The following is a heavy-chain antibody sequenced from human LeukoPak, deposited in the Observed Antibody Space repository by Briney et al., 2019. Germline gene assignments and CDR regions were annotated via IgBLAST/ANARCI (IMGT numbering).Heavy chain of an antibody. Sequence: PGGSLRLSCAASGFTFSSYGMHWVRQAPGKGLEWVAFIRYDGSNKYYADSVKGRFTISRDNSKNTLYLQMNSLRAEDTAVYYCAKAKFPSYHSSSSLVDYWGQGTLVTVSS. V-gene: IGHV3-30*02. CDR1: GFTFSSYG. CDR3: AKAKFPSYHSSSSLVDY. CDR2: IRYDGSNK. D-gene: IGHD6-6*01. J-gene: IGHJ4*02.